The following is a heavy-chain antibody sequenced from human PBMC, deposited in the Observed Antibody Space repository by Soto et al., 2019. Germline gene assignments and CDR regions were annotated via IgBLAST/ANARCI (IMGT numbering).Heavy chain of an antibody. J-gene: IGHJ4*02. CDR1: GYTFTSYY. CDR3: ARDGAYDFWSGYPGW. Sequence: ASVKVSCKASGYTFTSYYMHWVRQAPGRGLEWMGIINPSGGSTSYAQKFQGRVTMTRDTSTSTVYMELSSLRSEDTAVYYCARDGAYDFWSGYPGWWGQGTLVTVSS. D-gene: IGHD3-3*01. V-gene: IGHV1-46*01. CDR2: INPSGGST.